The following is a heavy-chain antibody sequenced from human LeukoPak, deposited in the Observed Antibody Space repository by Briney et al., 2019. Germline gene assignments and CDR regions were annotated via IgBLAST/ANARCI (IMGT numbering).Heavy chain of an antibody. J-gene: IGHJ4*02. CDR1: GGSFSGYY. CDR3: ARASYGQWLTTNDY. CDR2: INHSGST. V-gene: IGHV4-34*01. D-gene: IGHD6-19*01. Sequence: PSETLSLTCAVYGGSFSGYYWSWIRQPPGKGLEWIGEINHSGSTSYNPSLKSRVTISVDTSKNQFSLKLSSVTAADTAVYYCARASYGQWLTTNDYWGQGTLVTVSS.